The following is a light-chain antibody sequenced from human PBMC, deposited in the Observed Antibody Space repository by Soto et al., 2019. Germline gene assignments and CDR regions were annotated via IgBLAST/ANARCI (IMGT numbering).Light chain of an antibody. CDR3: QQYGSSPGLT. CDR1: QSVSSSY. CDR2: GAS. Sequence: EIVLTQSPGTLSLSPGERATLSCRASQSVSSSYLAWYQQKPGQAPRLLIYGASSRATSIPDRFSGSGSGTDFTLTISRLEPEDFAVYYCQQYGSSPGLTFGRGTKVDIK. J-gene: IGKJ4*01. V-gene: IGKV3-20*01.